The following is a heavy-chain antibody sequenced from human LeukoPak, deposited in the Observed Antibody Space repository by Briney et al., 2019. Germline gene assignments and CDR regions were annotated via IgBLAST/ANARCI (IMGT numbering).Heavy chain of an antibody. J-gene: IGHJ4*02. Sequence: PSETLSLTCTVSGGSISSYYWSWIRQPAGKGLEWIGRIYTSGSTNYNPSLKSRVTMSVDTSKNQFSLKLSSVTAADTAVYYCARDGSSGYCDTFDYWGQGTLVTVSS. CDR1: GGSISSYY. CDR2: IYTSGST. D-gene: IGHD3-22*01. CDR3: ARDGSSGYCDTFDY. V-gene: IGHV4-4*07.